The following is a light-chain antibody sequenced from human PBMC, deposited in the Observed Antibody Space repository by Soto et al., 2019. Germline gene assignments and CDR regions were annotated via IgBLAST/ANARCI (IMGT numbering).Light chain of an antibody. CDR3: QQYNSHSRP. V-gene: IGKV1-5*01. Sequence: DIQMTQSPSTLSASVGDRVTITCRASQSISSWLAWYQQKPWKAPKLLIYDASSLESGVPSRFSGSGSGTEFTLTISSLLPDDLPPYYCQQYNSHSRPFGQGTKVEIK. J-gene: IGKJ1*01. CDR2: DAS. CDR1: QSISSW.